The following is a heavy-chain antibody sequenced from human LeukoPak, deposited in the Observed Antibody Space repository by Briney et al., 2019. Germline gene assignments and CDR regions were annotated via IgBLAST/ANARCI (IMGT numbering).Heavy chain of an antibody. V-gene: IGHV1-46*01. CDR2: INPSGGST. Sequence: ASVKVSCKASGYTFTSYYMHWVRQAPGQGLEWMGIINPSGGSTSYAQKFQGRVTMTRDMSTSTVYMELSSLRSEDTAVYYCARDYDSSGYSVYYFDYWGQGTLVTVSS. D-gene: IGHD3-22*01. J-gene: IGHJ4*02. CDR1: GYTFTSYY. CDR3: ARDYDSSGYSVYYFDY.